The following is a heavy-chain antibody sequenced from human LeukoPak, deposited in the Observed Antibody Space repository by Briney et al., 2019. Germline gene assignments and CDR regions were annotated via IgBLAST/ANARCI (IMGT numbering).Heavy chain of an antibody. D-gene: IGHD3-10*01. CDR3: ARTWLTPFRWFGELGSHYYYYMDV. Sequence: SETLSLTCTVSGGSISSRSYYWGWIRQPPGKGLEWIGNIYYSGSTYYNPSLKSRVTISVDTSKNQFSLKLSSVTAADTAVYYCARTWLTPFRWFGELGSHYYYYMDVWGKGTTVTVSS. J-gene: IGHJ6*03. CDR2: IYYSGST. V-gene: IGHV4-39*07. CDR1: GGSISSRSYY.